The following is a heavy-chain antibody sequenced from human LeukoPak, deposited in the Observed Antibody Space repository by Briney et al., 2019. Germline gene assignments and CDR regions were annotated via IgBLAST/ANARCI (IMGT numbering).Heavy chain of an antibody. V-gene: IGHV3-7*01. CDR2: IKGDGSLI. Sequence: GGSLRLSCSTSGFTFSTYWMSWVRQTPEKGLECVANIKGDGSLINYADSVKGRFTISRYNAKNSLSLQMNSLTADDTGLYYCAREGLPYSRDYWGQGTLVTVSS. CDR1: GFTFSTYW. J-gene: IGHJ4*02. D-gene: IGHD4-11*01. CDR3: AREGLPYSRDY.